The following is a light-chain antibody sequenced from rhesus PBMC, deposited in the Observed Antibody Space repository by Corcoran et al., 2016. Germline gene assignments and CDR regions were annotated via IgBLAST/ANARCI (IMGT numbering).Light chain of an antibody. CDR2: KAS. Sequence: DIQMTQSPSSLSASVGDTVTITCRASQGISSWLAWYQQKPGKAPKLLIYKASSLQSGGPSRFSGSGSGTDFTLTISSLQSEDFATYYCQQYSSRPPTFGGGTKVEIK. V-gene: IGKV1-22*01. CDR3: QQYSSRPPT. CDR1: QGISSW. J-gene: IGKJ4*01.